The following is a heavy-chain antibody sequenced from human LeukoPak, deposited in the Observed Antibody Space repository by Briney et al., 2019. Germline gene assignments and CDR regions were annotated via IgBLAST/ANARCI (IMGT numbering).Heavy chain of an antibody. CDR2: ISSSGSTI. V-gene: IGHV3-11*04. CDR1: GFTFSDYY. D-gene: IGHD3-22*01. J-gene: IGHJ4*02. Sequence: GGSLRLSCAASGFTFSDYYMSWIRQAPGKGLECVSYISSSGSTIYYADSVKGRFTISRDNAKNSLYLQMNSLRAEDTAVYYCARDYYDSSGYYYLDYWGRGTLVTVSS. CDR3: ARDYYDSSGYYYLDY.